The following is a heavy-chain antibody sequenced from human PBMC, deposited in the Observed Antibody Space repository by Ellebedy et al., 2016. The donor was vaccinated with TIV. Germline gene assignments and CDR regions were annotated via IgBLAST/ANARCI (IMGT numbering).Heavy chain of an antibody. CDR1: GYTFTGYY. V-gene: IGHV1-2*02. J-gene: IGHJ4*02. CDR2: INPKNGGT. D-gene: IGHD2-21*02. CDR3: ARDGACGGDCYGDNY. Sequence: AASVKVSCKASGYTFTGYYIHWVRQAPGQGLEWMGWINPKNGGTNYAQKFQGRVTMTRDTSISTAYMELMWLRSDDTAVYYCARDGACGGDCYGDNYWGQGSLVTVSS.